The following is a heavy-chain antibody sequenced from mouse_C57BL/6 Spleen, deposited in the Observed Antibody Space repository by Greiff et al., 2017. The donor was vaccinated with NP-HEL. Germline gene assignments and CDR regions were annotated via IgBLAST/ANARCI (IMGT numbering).Heavy chain of an antibody. CDR1: GYTFTSYW. J-gene: IGHJ1*03. D-gene: IGHD1-1*01. V-gene: IGHV1-50*01. CDR2: IYPSDSYT. Sequence: QVQLQQPGAELVKPGASVKLSCKASGYTFTSYWMQWVKQRPGQGLAWIGEIYPSDSYTNYNQKFKGKATLTVDTSSSTAYMQLSSLTSEDSAVYYCARRYGSSYGYWYFDVWGTGTTVTVSS. CDR3: ARRYGSSYGYWYFDV.